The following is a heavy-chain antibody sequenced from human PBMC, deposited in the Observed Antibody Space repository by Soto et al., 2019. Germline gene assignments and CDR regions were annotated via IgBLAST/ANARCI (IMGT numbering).Heavy chain of an antibody. J-gene: IGHJ4*02. Sequence: SETLSLTCTVSGGSVSSGDYYWSWIRQHPGKGLEWIGYIYYSGNTYYNPSLNSRLTISVDTSKNQFSLKLSSVTAADTAVYYCARERYSDYDFDYWGQGTLVTVSS. CDR2: IYYSGNT. D-gene: IGHD5-12*01. CDR3: ARERYSDYDFDY. V-gene: IGHV4-31*03. CDR1: GGSVSSGDYY.